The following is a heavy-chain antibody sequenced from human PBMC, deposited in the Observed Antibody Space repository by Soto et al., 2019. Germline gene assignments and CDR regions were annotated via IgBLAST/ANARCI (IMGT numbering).Heavy chain of an antibody. J-gene: IGHJ4*02. CDR2: IYYSGST. D-gene: IGHD6-13*01. V-gene: IGHV4-59*08. CDR1: GGSISSYY. Sequence: SETLSLTCTVSGGSISSYYWSWIRQPPGKGLEWIGYIYYSGSTNYNPSLKSRVTISVDTSKNQFSLKLSSVTAADTAVYYCARRVILDYWGQGTLVTVSS. CDR3: ARRVILDY.